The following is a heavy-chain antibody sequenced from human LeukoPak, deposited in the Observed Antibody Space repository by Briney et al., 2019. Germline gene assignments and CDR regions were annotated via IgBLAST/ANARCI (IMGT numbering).Heavy chain of an antibody. V-gene: IGHV4-30-4*08. CDR2: IYYSGST. CDR3: ARARITMIVVDY. Sequence: PSETLSLTCTVSGGSISSGDYYWSWIRQPPGKGLEWIGYIYYSGSTYYNPSLKSRVTISVDTSKNQFSLKLSSVTAADTAVYYCARARITMIVVDYWGQGTLVTVSS. J-gene: IGHJ4*02. D-gene: IGHD3-22*01. CDR1: GGSISSGDYY.